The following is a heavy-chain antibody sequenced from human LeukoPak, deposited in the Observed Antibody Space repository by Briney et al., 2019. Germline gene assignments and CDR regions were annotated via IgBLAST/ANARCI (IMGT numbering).Heavy chain of an antibody. Sequence: GGSLRLSCAASGFTFSSYAMHWVRQAPGKGLEYVSAISSNGGSTYYANSVKGRFTISRDNSTNTLYLQMGSLRAEDMAVYYCARGLQLRYFDYWGQGTLVTVSS. CDR3: ARGLQLRYFDY. J-gene: IGHJ4*02. CDR2: ISSNGGST. V-gene: IGHV3-64*01. CDR1: GFTFSSYA. D-gene: IGHD5-18*01.